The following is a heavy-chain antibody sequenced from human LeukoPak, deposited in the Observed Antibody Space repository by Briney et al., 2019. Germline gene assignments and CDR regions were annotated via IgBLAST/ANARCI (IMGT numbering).Heavy chain of an antibody. CDR1: GFTFDDYG. CDR2: INWNGGST. Sequence: GGSLRLSCAASGFTFDDYGMSWVRQAPGKGLEWVSGINWNGGSTGYADSVKGRFTISRDNAKNSLYLQMNSLRAEDTALYYCARDRSIAHLLDQTPYYYYYMDVWGKGTTVTVSS. J-gene: IGHJ6*03. D-gene: IGHD6-6*01. V-gene: IGHV3-20*04. CDR3: ARDRSIAHLLDQTPYYYYYMDV.